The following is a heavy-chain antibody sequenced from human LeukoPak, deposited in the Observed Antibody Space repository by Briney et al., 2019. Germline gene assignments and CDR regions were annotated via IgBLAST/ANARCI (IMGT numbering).Heavy chain of an antibody. Sequence: GGSLRLSCAASAFTFSSYALSWVRQAPGKGLEWVSGVSGSGGSTYYADSVKGRFTISRDNSKNTLYLQMNSLRAEDTAVYYCAKDLDIVATITGNWGQGTLVTVSS. D-gene: IGHD5-12*01. CDR2: VSGSGGST. J-gene: IGHJ4*02. CDR1: AFTFSSYA. V-gene: IGHV3-23*01. CDR3: AKDLDIVATITGN.